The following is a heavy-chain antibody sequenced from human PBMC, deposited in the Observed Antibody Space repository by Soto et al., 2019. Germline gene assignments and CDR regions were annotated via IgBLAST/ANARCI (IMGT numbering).Heavy chain of an antibody. CDR1: GFTFSTYG. Sequence: PGGSLRLSCAASGFTFSTYGMNWVRQPPGKGLEWVAYISPRSSAIYYADSVKGRFTISRDNAKNSLYLQMNSLRDRDTAVYYCASDSSSGDYWGQGTLVTVSS. CDR3: ASDSSSGDY. D-gene: IGHD2-15*01. J-gene: IGHJ4*02. V-gene: IGHV3-48*02. CDR2: ISPRSSAI.